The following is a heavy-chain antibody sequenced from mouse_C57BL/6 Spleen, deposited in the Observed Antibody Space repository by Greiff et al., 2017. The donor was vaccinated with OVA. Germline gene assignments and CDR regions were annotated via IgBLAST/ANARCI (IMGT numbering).Heavy chain of an antibody. Sequence: QVQLQQPGAELVKPGASVKLSCKASGYTFTSYWMQWVKQRPGQGLELIGEIDPSDSYTNYNQKFKGKATLTVDTSSSTAYMQLSSLTSEDSAVYYCARRRQLRLNAMDYWGQGTSVTVSS. J-gene: IGHJ4*01. V-gene: IGHV1-50*01. D-gene: IGHD3-2*02. CDR3: ARRRQLRLNAMDY. CDR2: IDPSDSYT. CDR1: GYTFTSYW.